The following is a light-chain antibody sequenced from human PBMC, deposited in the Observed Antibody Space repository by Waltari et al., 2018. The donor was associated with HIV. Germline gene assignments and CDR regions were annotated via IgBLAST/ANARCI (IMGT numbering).Light chain of an antibody. V-gene: IGKV3-20*01. Sequence: DMVLTQSPGTLSLSPGERATLSCRASQNVNNRYLAWYQLKPGQPPRLLIYAASNRAPGIPARFSGRGSGTYFTLTITRLEPEDFAVYSCHQYGNPPFTFGQGSKLEI. CDR3: HQYGNPPFT. J-gene: IGKJ2*01. CDR1: QNVNNRY. CDR2: AAS.